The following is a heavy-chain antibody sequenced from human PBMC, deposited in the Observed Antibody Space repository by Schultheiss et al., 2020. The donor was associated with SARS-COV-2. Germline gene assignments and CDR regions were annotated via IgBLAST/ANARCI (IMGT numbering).Heavy chain of an antibody. CDR1: GGSISSYY. D-gene: IGHD3-22*01. CDR3: ARNYDSSGYYPVAFDY. J-gene: IGHJ4*02. Sequence: SQTLSLTCTVSGGSISSYYWSWIRQPPGKGLEWIGYIYYSGSTNYNPSLKSRVTISVDTSKNQFSLKLSSVTAADTAVYYYARNYDSSGYYPVAFDYWGQGTLVTVSS. CDR2: IYYSGST. V-gene: IGHV4-59*01.